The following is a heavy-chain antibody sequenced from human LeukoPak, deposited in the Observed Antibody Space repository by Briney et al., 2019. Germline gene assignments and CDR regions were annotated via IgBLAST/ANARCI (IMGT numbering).Heavy chain of an antibody. V-gene: IGHV1-46*01. CDR3: ARATVGATYFDY. CDR2: INPSGGST. J-gene: IGHJ4*02. CDR1: GYTFTSYY. Sequence: ASVKVSCKASGYTFTSYYMHWVRQAPGQGLEWMGIINPSGGSTSYAQKFQGRVTMTRDTSTSTVHMELSSLRSEDTAVYYCARATVGATYFDYWGQGTLVTVSS. D-gene: IGHD1-26*01.